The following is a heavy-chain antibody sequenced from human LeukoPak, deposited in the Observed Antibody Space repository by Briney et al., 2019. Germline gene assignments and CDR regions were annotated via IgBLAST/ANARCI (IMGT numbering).Heavy chain of an antibody. CDR2: IYHSGST. Sequence: SETLSLTCTVSGGSISSYYWSWIRQPPGKGLEWIGYIYHSGSTNYNPSLKSRVTISVDTSKNQFSLKLSSVTAADTAVYYCARAIGSPRPLEMATMGFGYYFDYWGQGTLVTVSS. V-gene: IGHV4-59*01. CDR3: ARAIGSPRPLEMATMGFGYYFDY. CDR1: GGSISSYY. J-gene: IGHJ4*02. D-gene: IGHD5-24*01.